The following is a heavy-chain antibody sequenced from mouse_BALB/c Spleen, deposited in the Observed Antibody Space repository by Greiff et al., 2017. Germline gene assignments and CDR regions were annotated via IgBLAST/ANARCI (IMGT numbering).Heavy chain of an antibody. CDR2: ISSGGGNT. CDR1: GFTFSSYT. D-gene: IGHD2-4*01. V-gene: IGHV5-9*03. CDR3: ARLATMTYFAY. J-gene: IGHJ3*01. Sequence: EVMLVESGGGLVKPGGSLKLSCAASGFTFSSYTMSWVRQTPEKRLEWVATISSGGGNTYYPDSVKGRFTISRDNAKNNLYLQMSSLRSEDTALYYCARLATMTYFAYWGQGTLVTVSA.